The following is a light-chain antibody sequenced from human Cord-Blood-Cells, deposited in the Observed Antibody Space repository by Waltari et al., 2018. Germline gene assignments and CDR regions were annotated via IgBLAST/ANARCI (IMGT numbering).Light chain of an antibody. V-gene: IGLV2-14*01. CDR1: SSDVGGYNY. CDR2: DVS. Sequence: QSAPTQPASVSGSPGQSITISCTGTSSDVGGYNYVSWYQQHPGNAPKLMIYDVSKRPSGVSNRFSGSKSGNTASLTISGLQAEDEADYYCSSYTSSSTWVFGGGTKLTVL. CDR3: SSYTSSSTWV. J-gene: IGLJ3*02.